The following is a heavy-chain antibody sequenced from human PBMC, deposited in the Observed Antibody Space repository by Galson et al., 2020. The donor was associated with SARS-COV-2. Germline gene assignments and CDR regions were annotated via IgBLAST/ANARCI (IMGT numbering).Heavy chain of an antibody. Sequence: KIGESPNTSCKAPGYTFNSDWIGWVRQPPGKGQERMGNIYPRDSETRYSQPFQDQVTMSADKPINTAYLQWSSLKASDTGMYDCARVRSGNYFYDYWGQGTLVTVSS. CDR2: IYPRDSET. CDR3: ARVRSGNYFYDY. D-gene: IGHD3-22*01. J-gene: IGHJ4*02. CDR1: GYTFNSDW. V-gene: IGHV5-51*01.